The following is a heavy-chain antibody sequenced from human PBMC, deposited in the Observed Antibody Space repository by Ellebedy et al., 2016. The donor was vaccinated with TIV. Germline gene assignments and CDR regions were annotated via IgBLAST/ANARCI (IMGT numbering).Heavy chain of an antibody. J-gene: IGHJ4*02. Sequence: GESLKISCAASGFTFGCCAMGWVRHAPGKGLEWVSVISNGGDTTYADSVKGRFTISRDNSKRTLYLQMNSLRADDTAIYYCAKLSGVLSWYADYWGLGARVTVSS. CDR2: ISNGGDTT. V-gene: IGHV3-23*01. CDR1: GFTFGCCA. D-gene: IGHD6-13*01. CDR3: AKLSGVLSWYADY.